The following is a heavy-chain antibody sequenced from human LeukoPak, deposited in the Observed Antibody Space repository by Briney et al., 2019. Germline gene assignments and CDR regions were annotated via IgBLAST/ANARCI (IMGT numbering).Heavy chain of an antibody. D-gene: IGHD3-22*01. Sequence: PSETLSLTCAVYGGSFSGYYWSWIRQPPGKGLEWIGEINHSGSTNYNPSLKSRVTISVDTSKNQFSLKLSSVTAADTAVYYCARDSRWLLLAFDYRGQGTLVTVSS. CDR3: ARDSRWLLLAFDY. CDR1: GGSFSGYY. CDR2: INHSGST. J-gene: IGHJ4*02. V-gene: IGHV4-34*01.